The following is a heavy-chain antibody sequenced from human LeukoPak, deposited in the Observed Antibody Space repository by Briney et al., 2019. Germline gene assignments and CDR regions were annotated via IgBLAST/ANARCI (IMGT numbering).Heavy chain of an antibody. CDR1: GLSISDAW. Sequence: PGGSLRLSCAASGLSISDAWMSWVRQSPGKGLEWVGRIKGKTAGGTTDYVASVKGRFTISRDDSKNTLYLQMNSLSTEDTAVYYCTGPPDWGQGTLVTVSS. J-gene: IGHJ4*02. V-gene: IGHV3-15*01. CDR3: TGPPD. CDR2: IKGKTAGGTT.